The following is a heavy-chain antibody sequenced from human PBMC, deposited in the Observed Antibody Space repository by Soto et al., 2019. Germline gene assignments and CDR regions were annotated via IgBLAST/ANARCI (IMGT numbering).Heavy chain of an antibody. D-gene: IGHD3-22*01. J-gene: IGHJ4*02. CDR3: ARDYQYYYDISGYPDY. CDR2: ISSSSSYA. Sequence: GGSLRLSCAASGFTFSDYYMSWIRQAPGKGLEWVSYISSSSSYANYADSVKGRFTISRDNAKNSLYLQMNSLRAEDTAVYYCARDYQYYYDISGYPDYWGQGTLVTVSS. CDR1: GFTFSDYY. V-gene: IGHV3-11*06.